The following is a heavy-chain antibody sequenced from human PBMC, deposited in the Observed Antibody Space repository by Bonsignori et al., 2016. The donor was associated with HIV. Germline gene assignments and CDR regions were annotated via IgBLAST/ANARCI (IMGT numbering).Heavy chain of an antibody. CDR2: IRGKTFNGTT. V-gene: IGHV3-49*02. Sequence: WIRQPPGKGLEWVASIRGKTFNGTTHYAASVKGRLIISRDDSKGFVYLQIDSLKPEDTAIYYCTRITTMWNRLGNWFDPWGQGTLVTVSS. D-gene: IGHD1-1*01. J-gene: IGHJ5*02. CDR3: TRITTMWNRLGNWFDP.